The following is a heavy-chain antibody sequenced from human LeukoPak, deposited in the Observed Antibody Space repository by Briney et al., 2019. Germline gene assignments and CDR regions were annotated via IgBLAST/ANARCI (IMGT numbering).Heavy chain of an antibody. D-gene: IGHD3-22*01. CDR2: INLKSGGT. CDR3: ARGRSYYDNNDYHETGFDY. J-gene: IGHJ4*02. V-gene: IGHV1-2*06. Sequence: ASVKVSCKASGYSFSDSYIHWVRQAPAQGLELLGRINLKSGGTTYAQKFQGRVAMTRDTSINTAYMELSGLTSDDTAVYFCARGRSYYDNNDYHETGFDYWGQGNLVTVSS. CDR1: GYSFSDSY.